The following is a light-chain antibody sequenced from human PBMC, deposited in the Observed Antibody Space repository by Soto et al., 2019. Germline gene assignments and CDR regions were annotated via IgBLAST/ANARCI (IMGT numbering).Light chain of an antibody. CDR2: GAS. CDR1: HIVSSSY. V-gene: IGKV3-20*01. J-gene: IGKJ1*01. CDR3: QQYGSSRT. Sequence: EMVLTQSPGTLSLSPGERATLSCRASHIVSSSYLAWYQQKPGQAPRLIIYGASSRATGIPDRFSGSGSGTDFTLTISRLEPEDFAVYYCQQYGSSRTFGQGTMVDIK.